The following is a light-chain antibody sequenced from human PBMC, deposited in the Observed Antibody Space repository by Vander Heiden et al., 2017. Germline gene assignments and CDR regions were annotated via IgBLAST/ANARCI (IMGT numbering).Light chain of an antibody. CDR2: AAA. CDR1: QRISSY. V-gene: IGKV1-39*01. J-gene: IGKJ4*01. CDR3: QQSSGTALT. Sequence: DIQMTQSPSSLSASVGDRVTITCRASQRISSYLNWYQQKPGKAPKLLIYAAASLQSGVPSRFSGSGSGTDFTLTISSRQPEDFATYYCQQSSGTALTFGGGTSVEL.